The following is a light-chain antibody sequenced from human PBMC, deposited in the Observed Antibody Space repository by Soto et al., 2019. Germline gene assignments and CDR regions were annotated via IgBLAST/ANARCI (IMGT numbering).Light chain of an antibody. CDR2: DAS. CDR1: QSVSSD. CDR3: PLRSNWPPVVT. Sequence: TGLAHKRATLRWAPSESTSRSFSALQSVSSDLAWYQQKPGQAPRLLIYDASNRATGIPARFSGSGSGTDFTLIISSLEPEDSAVYYCPLRSNWPPVVTCGEGTRLEIK. V-gene: IGKV3-11*01. J-gene: IGKJ5*01.